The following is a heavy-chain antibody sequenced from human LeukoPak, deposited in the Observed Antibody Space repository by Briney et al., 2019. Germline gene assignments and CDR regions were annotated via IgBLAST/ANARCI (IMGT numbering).Heavy chain of an antibody. CDR1: GFTFSSYA. Sequence: PGGSLRLSCAASGFTFSSYAMHWVRQAPGKGLEWVAVISYDGSNKYYADSAKGRFTISRDNSKNTLYLQMNSLRAEDTAVYYCARADRSGSYETDYWGQGTLVTVSS. V-gene: IGHV3-30-3*01. D-gene: IGHD1-26*01. J-gene: IGHJ4*02. CDR2: ISYDGSNK. CDR3: ARADRSGSYETDY.